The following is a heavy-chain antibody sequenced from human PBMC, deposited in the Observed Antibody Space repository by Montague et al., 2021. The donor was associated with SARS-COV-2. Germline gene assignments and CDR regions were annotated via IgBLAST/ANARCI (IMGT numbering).Heavy chain of an antibody. Sequence: SLRLSCAASGFTFSSYAMHWVRQAPGKGLEWVAVISYDGSSKYYADSVKGRFTISRDNSKNTLYLQMNSLRAEDTAVYYCVKDAGSRSDTFDFWGQGALVTVSS. D-gene: IGHD3-10*01. V-gene: IGHV3-30-3*01. CDR3: VKDAGSRSDTFDF. CDR1: GFTFSSYA. J-gene: IGHJ4*02. CDR2: ISYDGSSK.